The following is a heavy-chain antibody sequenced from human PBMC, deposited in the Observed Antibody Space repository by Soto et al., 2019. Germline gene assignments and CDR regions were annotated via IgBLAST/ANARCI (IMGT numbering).Heavy chain of an antibody. D-gene: IGHD6-19*01. CDR1: GYTFTSYY. CDR2: INPSGGST. Sequence: GASVKVSCKASGYTFTSYYIHWVRQAPGQGLEWMGIINPSGGSTTYAQKFQGRVTMTRDTSTSTVYMELSSLRSEDTAVYYCARDEGTGWYYFDYWGQGTLVTVSS. V-gene: IGHV1-46*01. J-gene: IGHJ4*02. CDR3: ARDEGTGWYYFDY.